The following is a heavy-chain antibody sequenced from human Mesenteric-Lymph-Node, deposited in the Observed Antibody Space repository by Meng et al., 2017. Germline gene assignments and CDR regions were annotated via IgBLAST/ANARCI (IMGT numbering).Heavy chain of an antibody. CDR1: GGSIRNDQW. J-gene: IGHJ4*02. Sequence: GHLQGPGPGRVKPSGTLSLTGDVSGGSIRNDQWWSWVRQAPGKGLEWIGEIYHSGRTNYNPSVKSRVSMSVDKSQNHFSLRLSSVTAADTAVYYCTTLYGDSISWGQGTLVTVSS. CDR3: TTLYGDSIS. V-gene: IGHV4-4*02. D-gene: IGHD4-17*01. CDR2: IYHSGRT.